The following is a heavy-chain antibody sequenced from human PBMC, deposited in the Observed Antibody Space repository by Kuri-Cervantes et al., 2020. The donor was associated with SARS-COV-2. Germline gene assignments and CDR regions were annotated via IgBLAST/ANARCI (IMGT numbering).Heavy chain of an antibody. CDR2: ISSRSIYI. V-gene: IGHV3-21*01. D-gene: IGHD3-10*01. J-gene: IGHJ6*02. Sequence: GGSLRLSCAASGFTFNTYSMDWVRQAPGKGLEWVSSISSRSIYIKYADSVKGRFTISRDDAKKSLYLQMNSLRAEDTAVYYCAKNGYDYYGSGSYYYYYYGMDVWGQGTTVTVSS. CDR3: AKNGYDYYGSGSYYYYYYGMDV. CDR1: GFTFNTYS.